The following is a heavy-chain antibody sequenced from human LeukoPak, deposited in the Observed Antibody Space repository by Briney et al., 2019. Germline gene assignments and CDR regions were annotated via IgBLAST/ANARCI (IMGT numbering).Heavy chain of an antibody. J-gene: IGHJ4*02. CDR1: GFTFSSYG. V-gene: IGHV3-30*02. CDR3: AKDRIPMVRGDDFDY. D-gene: IGHD3-10*01. Sequence: PGGSLRLPCAASGFTFSSYGMHWVRQAPGKGLEWVAFIRYDGSNKYYADSVKGRFTISRDTSKNTLYLQMNSLRAEDTAVYYCAKDRIPMVRGDDFDYWGQGTLVTVSS. CDR2: IRYDGSNK.